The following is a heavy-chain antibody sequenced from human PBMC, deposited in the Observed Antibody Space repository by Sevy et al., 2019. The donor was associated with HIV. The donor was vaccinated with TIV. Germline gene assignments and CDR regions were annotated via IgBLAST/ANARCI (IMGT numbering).Heavy chain of an antibody. V-gene: IGHV3-21*01. CDR2: IRSSSSYI. CDR1: GFTFSSYS. J-gene: IGHJ6*02. Sequence: EGSLRLSCAASGFTFSSYSMNWVRQAPGKELEWVSSIRSSSSYIYYADSVKGRFTISRDNAKNSLYLQMNSLRAEDTPVSYCARDIVVVPAAHTYYYYGMDVWGQGTTVTVSS. CDR3: ARDIVVVPAAHTYYYYGMDV. D-gene: IGHD2-2*01.